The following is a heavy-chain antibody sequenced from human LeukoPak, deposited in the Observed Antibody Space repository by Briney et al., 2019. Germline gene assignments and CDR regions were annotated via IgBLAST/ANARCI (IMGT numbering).Heavy chain of an antibody. J-gene: IGHJ4*02. CDR3: ARQYSGSYYSFDY. D-gene: IGHD1-26*01. V-gene: IGHV4-59*01. CDR1: GGSISSYY. CDR2: IYYSGST. Sequence: SETLSLTCTVSGGSISSYYWSWILQPPGKGLEWIGYIYYSGSTTYNPSLKSRVTISVDTSKNQFSLKLSSVTAADTAVYYCARQYSGSYYSFDYWGQGTLVTVSS.